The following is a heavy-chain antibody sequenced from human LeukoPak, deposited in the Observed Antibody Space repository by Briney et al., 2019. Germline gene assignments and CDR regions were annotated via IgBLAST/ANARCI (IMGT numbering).Heavy chain of an antibody. CDR2: IRGDGGST. J-gene: IGHJ6*03. CDR1: GFTFDDYA. Sequence: GGSLRLSCAASGFTFDDYAMHWVRQAPGTGLEWVSLIRGDGGSTYYADSVKGRFTISRDNSKHSLYLHMNSLRTEDTALYYCAKDRGWDFWSGYYRYYYYYMDVWGKGTTVTVSS. D-gene: IGHD3-3*01. CDR3: AKDRGWDFWSGYYRYYYYYMDV. V-gene: IGHV3-43*02.